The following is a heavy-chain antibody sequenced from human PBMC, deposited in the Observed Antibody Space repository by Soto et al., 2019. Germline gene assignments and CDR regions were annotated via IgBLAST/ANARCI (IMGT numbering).Heavy chain of an antibody. V-gene: IGHV4-59*01. J-gene: IGHJ4*02. Sequence: PSETLSLTCTVSGGSISSYYWSWIRQPPGKGLEWIGYIYYSGSTNYNPSLKSRVTISVDTSKNQFSLKLSSVTAADTAVYYCARDVSEGGYWGQGTLVTVSS. D-gene: IGHD1-26*01. CDR2: IYYSGST. CDR3: ARDVSEGGY. CDR1: GGSISSYY.